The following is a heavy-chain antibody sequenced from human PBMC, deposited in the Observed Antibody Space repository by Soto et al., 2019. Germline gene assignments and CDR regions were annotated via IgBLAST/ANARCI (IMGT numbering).Heavy chain of an antibody. D-gene: IGHD4-4*01. Sequence: QGQLVQSGAEVKKPGASVKVSCKASGYKFSSYALSWVRQAPGQGLEWLGWISVDSGNTKYVQSLQDRVSMTTDTSTSTAYMELTSLRSEYTAVYYCARRNNAFHIWGQGTMVTVSS. CDR1: GYKFSSYA. V-gene: IGHV1-18*01. CDR3: ARRNNAFHI. CDR2: ISVDSGNT. J-gene: IGHJ3*02.